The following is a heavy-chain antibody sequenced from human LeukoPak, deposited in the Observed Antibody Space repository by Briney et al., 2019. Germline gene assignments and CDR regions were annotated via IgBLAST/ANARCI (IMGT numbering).Heavy chain of an antibody. V-gene: IGHV3-7*01. CDR3: EGERGDAFDV. CDR2: IKHDASEI. CDR1: GFTFSSYW. J-gene: IGHJ3*01. Sequence: PGGSLRLSCAASGFTFSSYWMNWVRQAPGQGLEWVANIKHDASEIYYVDSVKGRFTISRDNAKNSLYLQMKNLRAEDTAVYYCEGERGDAFDVWGQGIMVTVSS.